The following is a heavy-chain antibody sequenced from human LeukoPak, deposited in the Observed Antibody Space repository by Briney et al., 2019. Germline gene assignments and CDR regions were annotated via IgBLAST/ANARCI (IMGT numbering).Heavy chain of an antibody. CDR1: GGSISSSSYY. J-gene: IGHJ4*02. V-gene: IGHV4-39*07. CDR3: ARVYRPYYFDY. D-gene: IGHD2-2*02. Sequence: SETLSLTCTVSGGSISSSSYYWGWIRQPPGKGLEWIVSIYYSGSTYYNPSLKSRVTISVDTSKNQFSLKLSSVTAADTAVYYCARVYRPYYFDYWGQGTLVTVSS. CDR2: IYYSGST.